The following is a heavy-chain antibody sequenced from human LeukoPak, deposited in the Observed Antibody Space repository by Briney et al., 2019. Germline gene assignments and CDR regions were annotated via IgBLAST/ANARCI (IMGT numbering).Heavy chain of an antibody. D-gene: IGHD3-10*01. CDR2: ISYDGSNK. CDR1: GFTFSSYG. Sequence: PGGSLRLSCAASGFTFSSYGMHWVRQAPGKGLEWVAVISYDGSNKYYADSVKGRFTISRDNSKNTLYLQMNSLRAEDTAVYYCAKMYGSGSSWGQGTLVTVSS. J-gene: IGHJ4*02. V-gene: IGHV3-30*18. CDR3: AKMYGSGSS.